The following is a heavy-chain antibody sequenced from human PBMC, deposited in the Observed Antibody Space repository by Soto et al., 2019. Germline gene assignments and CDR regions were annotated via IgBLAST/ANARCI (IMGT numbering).Heavy chain of an antibody. CDR2: IIPIFGTA. CDR3: ARDPGKLELRIHGMDV. V-gene: IGHV1-69*13. D-gene: IGHD1-7*01. CDR1: GGTVSSYA. J-gene: IGHJ6*02. Sequence: VNVSCKASGGTVSSYAISWVRQAPRQGLERMGGIIPIFGTANYAQKFQGRVTITADESTSTAYMELSSLRSEDTAVYYCARDPGKLELRIHGMDVWGQGTTVTVSS.